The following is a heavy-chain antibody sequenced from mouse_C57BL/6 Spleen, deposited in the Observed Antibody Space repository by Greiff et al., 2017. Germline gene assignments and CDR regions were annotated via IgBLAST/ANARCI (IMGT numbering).Heavy chain of an antibody. V-gene: IGHV1-82*01. CDR3: ARGYYGNRFDY. J-gene: IGHJ2*01. Sequence: VQLQQSGPELVQPGASVKISCKASGYAFSSSWVNWVKQRPGKGLEWLGRIYPGDGDTNYTGKFKGKAILTADKSSSTAYMQLSSLTSEDSAVYFCARGYYGNRFDYWGQGTTLTVSA. CDR1: GYAFSSSW. CDR2: IYPGDGDT. D-gene: IGHD2-1*01.